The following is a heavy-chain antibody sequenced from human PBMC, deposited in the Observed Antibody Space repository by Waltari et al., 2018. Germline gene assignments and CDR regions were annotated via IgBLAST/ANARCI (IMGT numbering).Heavy chain of an antibody. V-gene: IGHV3-23*01. CDR2: VSGNGEIT. Sequence: EGQVLESGGGPVQPGGSLRLPGAAPGSTFKAYALSWVRQAPGKGLEWVSAVSGNGEITFYVDSVKGRFTISRDNSKNMVYLQMNSLRAEDTAVYYCAKEQWELDDRAFNVWGLGTKVTVSS. CDR3: AKEQWELDDRAFNV. CDR1: GSTFKAYA. D-gene: IGHD1-26*01. J-gene: IGHJ3*01.